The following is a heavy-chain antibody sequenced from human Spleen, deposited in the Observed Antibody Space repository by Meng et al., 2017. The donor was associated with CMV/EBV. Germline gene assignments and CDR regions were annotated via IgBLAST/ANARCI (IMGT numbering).Heavy chain of an antibody. Sequence: LSLTCAASGFNFRSYDMNWVRQAPGKGLEWISHISSSGIIIHYADSVKGRFTISRDNAKNSLYLQMNSLRVEDTAVYYCVREPPYSNQNYYYYGLDVWGQGSTVTVSS. CDR2: ISSSGIII. CDR1: GFNFRSYD. CDR3: VREPPYSNQNYYYYGLDV. J-gene: IGHJ6*02. V-gene: IGHV3-48*03. D-gene: IGHD1-26*01.